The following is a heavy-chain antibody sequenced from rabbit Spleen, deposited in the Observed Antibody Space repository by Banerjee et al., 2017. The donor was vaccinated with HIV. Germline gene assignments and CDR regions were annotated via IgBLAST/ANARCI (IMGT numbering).Heavy chain of an antibody. Sequence: HLKESGGGLVQPGGSLKLSCKASGFTLSSYYMNWVRQAPGKGLEWIGYIDPVFGITYYASWVNGRFSISRENAQNTVFLQMTSLTAADTATYFCARDLDAGAYYFDLWGQGTLVTVS. CDR1: GFTLSSYY. CDR2: IDPVFGIT. D-gene: IGHD1-1*01. CDR3: ARDLDAGAYYFDL. V-gene: IGHV1S7*01. J-gene: IGHJ4*01.